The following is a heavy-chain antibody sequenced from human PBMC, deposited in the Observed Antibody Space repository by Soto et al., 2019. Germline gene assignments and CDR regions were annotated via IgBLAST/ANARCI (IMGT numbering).Heavy chain of an antibody. CDR3: ARGVPNTGYSSSWYENWFDP. CDR1: GGAFNNYI. D-gene: IGHD6-13*01. Sequence: ASVKVSCKASGGAFNNYIFDCVRQAPGQGLEWMGGIIPMFGTPKYAQTFQDRITISADVSTGTAYMELTSLRFDDTAVYYCARGVPNTGYSSSWYENWFDPWGQGTLVTVSS. J-gene: IGHJ5*02. V-gene: IGHV1-69*13. CDR2: IIPMFGTP.